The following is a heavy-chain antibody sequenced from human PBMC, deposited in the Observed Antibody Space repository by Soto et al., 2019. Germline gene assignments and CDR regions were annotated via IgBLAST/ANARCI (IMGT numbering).Heavy chain of an antibody. CDR3: ARGVVPAALLVAWFDP. V-gene: IGHV4-59*01. Sequence: SETLSLTCTVSGGSISSYYWSWIRQPPGKGLEWIGYIYYSGSTNYNPSLKSRVTISVDTSKNQFSLKLSSVTAADTAVYYCARGVVPAALLVAWFDPWGQGTLVTVSS. J-gene: IGHJ5*02. CDR1: GGSISSYY. D-gene: IGHD2-2*01. CDR2: IYYSGST.